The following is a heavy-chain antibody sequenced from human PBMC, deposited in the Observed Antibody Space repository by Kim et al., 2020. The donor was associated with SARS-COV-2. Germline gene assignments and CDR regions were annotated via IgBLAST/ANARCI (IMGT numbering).Heavy chain of an antibody. D-gene: IGHD3-16*01. J-gene: IGHJ6*02. Sequence: GGSLRLSCAASGFTFSSYAMHWVRQAPGKGLEWVAVISYDGSNKYYADSVKGRFTISRDNSKNTLYLQMNSLRAEDTAVYYCAKARGGGYYYGMDVWGQGTTVTVSS. CDR2: ISYDGSNK. CDR3: AKARGGGYYYGMDV. CDR1: GFTFSSYA. V-gene: IGHV3-30-3*01.